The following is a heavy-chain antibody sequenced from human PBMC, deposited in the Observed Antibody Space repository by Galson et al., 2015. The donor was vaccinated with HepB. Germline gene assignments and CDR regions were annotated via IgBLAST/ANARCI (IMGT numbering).Heavy chain of an antibody. D-gene: IGHD4-17*01. CDR3: ARMGGYGDYACAGFDY. V-gene: IGHV2-70*11. CDR1: GFSLSTSGMC. Sequence: PALVKPTQTLTLTCTFSGFSLSTSGMCVSWIRQPPGKALEWLARIDWDDDKYYSTSLKTRLTISKDTSKNQVVLTMTNMDPVDTATYYCARMGGYGDYACAGFDYWGQGTLATVSS. J-gene: IGHJ4*02. CDR2: IDWDDDK.